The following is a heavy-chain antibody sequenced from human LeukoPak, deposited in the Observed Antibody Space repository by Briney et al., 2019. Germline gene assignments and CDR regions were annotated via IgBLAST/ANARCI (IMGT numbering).Heavy chain of an antibody. CDR3: ARGYCGSASCYGVFDY. CDR1: GGSVSSGSYY. Sequence: SETLSLTCTVSGGSVSSGSYYWSWIRQPPGKGLEWIGYIYDSGSTNYNPSLKSRVTISVDTSKNQFSLKLSSVTAADTAVYYCARGYCGSASCYGVFDYWGQGTLSPSPQ. CDR2: IYDSGST. D-gene: IGHD2-2*01. V-gene: IGHV4-61*01. J-gene: IGHJ4*02.